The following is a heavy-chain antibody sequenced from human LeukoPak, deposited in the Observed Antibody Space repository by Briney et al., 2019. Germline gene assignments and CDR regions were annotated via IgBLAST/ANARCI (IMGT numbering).Heavy chain of an antibody. J-gene: IGHJ4*02. CDR1: GGSISSGGYY. Sequence: PSETLSLTCTVSGGSISSGGYYWSWIRQHPGKGLEWIGYIYYSGSTYYNLSLKSRVTISVDTSKNQFSLKLSSVTAADTAVYYCARGAGAIFGVVINYFDYWGQGTLVTVSS. V-gene: IGHV4-31*03. D-gene: IGHD3-3*01. CDR2: IYYSGST. CDR3: ARGAGAIFGVVINYFDY.